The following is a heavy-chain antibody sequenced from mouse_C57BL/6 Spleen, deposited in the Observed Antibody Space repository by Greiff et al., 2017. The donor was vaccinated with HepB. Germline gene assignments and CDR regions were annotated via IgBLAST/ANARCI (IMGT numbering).Heavy chain of an antibody. J-gene: IGHJ3*01. V-gene: IGHV5-4*01. CDR2: ISDGGSYT. D-gene: IGHD4-1*02. CDR1: GFTFSSYA. Sequence: EVQGVESGGGLVKPGGSLKLSCAASGFTFSSYAMSWVRQTPEKRLEWVATISDGGSYTYYPDNVKGRFTSSRDNAKNNLYLQMSHLKSEDTAMYYCARDPSTGTTYWGQGTLVTVSA. CDR3: ARDPSTGTTY.